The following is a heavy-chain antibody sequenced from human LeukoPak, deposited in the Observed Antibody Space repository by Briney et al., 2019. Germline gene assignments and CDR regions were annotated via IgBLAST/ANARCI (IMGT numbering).Heavy chain of an antibody. Sequence: PSETLSLTCTVSGGSISSGGYYWSWIRQHPGKGLEWIGYIYYSGSTYYNPSLKSRVTISVDTSKNQFSLKLSSVTAADTAVYYCARTDILTYYFDYWSQGTLVTVSS. CDR2: IYYSGST. V-gene: IGHV4-31*03. J-gene: IGHJ4*02. CDR3: ARTDILTYYFDY. CDR1: GGSISSGGYY. D-gene: IGHD3-9*01.